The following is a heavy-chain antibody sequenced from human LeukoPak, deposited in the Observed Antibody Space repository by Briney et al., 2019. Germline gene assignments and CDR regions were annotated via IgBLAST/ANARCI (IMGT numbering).Heavy chain of an antibody. Sequence: GGSLRLSCAACGFTFSSYWMHWVRQAPGKGLVWISRINSDGSTTSYADSVKGRFTISRDNTKNTLYLQMNSLRAADTAVYYCASDMEIEAAGTSVYWGQRTLVTISS. D-gene: IGHD6-13*01. V-gene: IGHV3-74*01. CDR1: GFTFSSYW. J-gene: IGHJ4*02. CDR3: ASDMEIEAAGTSVY. CDR2: INSDGSTT.